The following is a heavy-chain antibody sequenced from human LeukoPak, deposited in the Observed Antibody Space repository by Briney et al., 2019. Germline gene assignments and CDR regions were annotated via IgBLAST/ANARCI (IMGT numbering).Heavy chain of an antibody. J-gene: IGHJ5*02. CDR2: IKQDGSEK. D-gene: IGHD2/OR15-2a*01. Sequence: GGSLRLSCAASGFTFSSYWMSWVRQAPGKGLEWVANIKQDGSEKYYVDSVKGRFTISRDNAKNSLYLRMNSLRAEDTAVYYCARDLSMDRFDPWGQGTLVTVSS. CDR3: ARDLSMDRFDP. V-gene: IGHV3-7*01. CDR1: GFTFSSYW.